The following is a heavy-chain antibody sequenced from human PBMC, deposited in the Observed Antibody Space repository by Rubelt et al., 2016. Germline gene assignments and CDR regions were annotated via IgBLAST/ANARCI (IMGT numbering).Heavy chain of an antibody. CDR1: GGSFSGYY. J-gene: IGHJ4*01. CDR3: ARGRDGYLDY. Sequence: QVQLQQWGAGLLKPSETLSLTCAVYGGSFSGYYWSWIRQPPGKGLEWIGEINHSGSTNYNPSLKSRVTVSVDTSKNQVSLKLSSVTAADTAVYYCARGRDGYLDYWGQGTLVTVSS. V-gene: IGHV4-34*01. D-gene: IGHD5-24*01. CDR2: INHSGST.